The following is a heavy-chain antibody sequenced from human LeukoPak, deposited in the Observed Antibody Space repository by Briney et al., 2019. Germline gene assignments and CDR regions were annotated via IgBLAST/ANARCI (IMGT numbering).Heavy chain of an antibody. CDR1: GYTFTSYG. J-gene: IGHJ6*02. Sequence: ASVKVSCKASGYTFTSYGISWVRQAPGQGLERMGWISAYNGNTNYAQKLQGRVTMTTDTSTSTAYMELRSLRSDDTAVYYCARRTLVIIPRYYYYGMDVWGQGTTVTVSS. CDR3: ARRTLVIIPRYYYYGMDV. CDR2: ISAYNGNT. V-gene: IGHV1-18*01. D-gene: IGHD3-9*01.